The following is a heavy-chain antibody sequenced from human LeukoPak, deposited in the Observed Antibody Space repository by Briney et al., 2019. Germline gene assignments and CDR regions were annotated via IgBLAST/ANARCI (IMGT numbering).Heavy chain of an antibody. J-gene: IGHJ6*03. Sequence: SETLSLTCTVSGGSISSYTYYWGWIRQPPGKGVEWIGSIYYSGSTNYKPSLKSRVTISVAKSKNHFSLKLSSVTAADPAVYYCARANDYGDPLPRYMDVWGKGTTVTVSS. D-gene: IGHD4-17*01. CDR2: IYYSGST. CDR3: ARANDYGDPLPRYMDV. CDR1: GGSISSYTYY. V-gene: IGHV4-39*07.